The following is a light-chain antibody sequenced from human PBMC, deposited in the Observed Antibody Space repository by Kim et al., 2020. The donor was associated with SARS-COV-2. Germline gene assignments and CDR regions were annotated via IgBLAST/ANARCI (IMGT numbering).Light chain of an antibody. CDR3: QQRSDWPLT. V-gene: IGKV3-11*01. CDR2: DTS. Sequence: EVVLTQSPATLSLSPGERATLSCRASQSVSSSLAWYQQKPGQPPRLLIYDTSNRATGIPVRFSGSGSGTDFTLTISNLESEDFAVYYCQQRSDWPLTFGGGTKVEIK. CDR1: QSVSSS. J-gene: IGKJ4*01.